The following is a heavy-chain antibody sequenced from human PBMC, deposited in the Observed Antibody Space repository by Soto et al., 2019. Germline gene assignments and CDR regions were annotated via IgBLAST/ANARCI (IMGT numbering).Heavy chain of an antibody. D-gene: IGHD2-2*01. CDR2: ISYDGSNK. V-gene: IGHV3-30*18. Sequence: VQLVESGGGVVQPGRSLRLSCAASGFTFSSYGMHWVRQAPGKGLEWVAVISYDGSNKYYADSVKGRFTISRDNSKNTLYLQMNSLRAEDTAVYYCAKANSDYCSSTSCYAFDWFDPWGQGTLVTVSS. CDR3: AKANSDYCSSTSCYAFDWFDP. CDR1: GFTFSSYG. J-gene: IGHJ5*02.